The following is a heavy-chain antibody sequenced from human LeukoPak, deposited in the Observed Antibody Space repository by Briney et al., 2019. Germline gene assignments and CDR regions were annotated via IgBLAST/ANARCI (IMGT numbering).Heavy chain of an antibody. D-gene: IGHD3-22*01. V-gene: IGHV1-69*05. CDR3: ARGEGWAYDSSGYYHAFDI. Sequence: AASVKVSCKASGGTFSSYAISWVRQAPGQGLEWMGRIIPIFGTANYAQKFQGRVTITTDESTSTAYMELSSLRSEDTAVYYCARGEGWAYDSSGYYHAFDIWGQGTMVTVSS. J-gene: IGHJ3*02. CDR2: IIPIFGTA. CDR1: GGTFSSYA.